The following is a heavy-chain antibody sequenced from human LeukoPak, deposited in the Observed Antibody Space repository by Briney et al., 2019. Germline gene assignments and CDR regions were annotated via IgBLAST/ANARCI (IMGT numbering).Heavy chain of an antibody. Sequence: PRASVKVSCKASGYTFTSYGISWVRQAPGQGLEWMGWISAYNGNTNYAQKLQGRVTMTTDTSTSTAYMELRSLRSDDTAVYYCARAIVVVPAALYYYGMDVWGQGTTVTVSS. CDR1: GYTFTSYG. CDR3: ARAIVVVPAALYYYGMDV. V-gene: IGHV1-18*01. D-gene: IGHD2-2*01. CDR2: ISAYNGNT. J-gene: IGHJ6*02.